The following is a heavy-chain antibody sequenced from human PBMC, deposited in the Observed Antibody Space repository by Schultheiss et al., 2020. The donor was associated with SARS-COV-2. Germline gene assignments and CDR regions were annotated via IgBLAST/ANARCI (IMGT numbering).Heavy chain of an antibody. CDR2: ISSSSSYI. V-gene: IGHV3-21*05. CDR3: ARDIGMVYDY. J-gene: IGHJ4*02. CDR1: GFTFSSYS. Sequence: GGSLRLSCAASGFTFSSYSMNWVRQAPGKGLEWVSYISSSSSYIYYADSVKGRFTISRDNAKNSLYLQMNSLRAEDTAVYYCARDIGMVYDYWGQGTLVTVSS. D-gene: IGHD2-8*01.